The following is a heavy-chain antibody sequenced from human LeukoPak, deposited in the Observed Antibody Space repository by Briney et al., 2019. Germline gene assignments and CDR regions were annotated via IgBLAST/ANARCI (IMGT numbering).Heavy chain of an antibody. J-gene: IGHJ3*02. CDR1: GGTFSSYA. Sequence: SVKVSCKASGGTFSSYAISWVRQAPGQGLEWMGGIIPIFGTANYAQKFQGRVTITTDESTSTAYMELSSLGSEEPAVYYCAIMGGGGYYNSTPAFDIWGQGTMVTVSS. CDR2: IIPIFGTA. D-gene: IGHD1-26*01. V-gene: IGHV1-69*05. CDR3: AIMGGGGYYNSTPAFDI.